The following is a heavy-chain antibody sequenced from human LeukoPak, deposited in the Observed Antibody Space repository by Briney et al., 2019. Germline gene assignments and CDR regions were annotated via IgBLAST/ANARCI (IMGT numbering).Heavy chain of an antibody. J-gene: IGHJ1*01. CDR2: TNSGGATT. Sequence: GGSLRLSCATSGFPFSDFSMSWVRQAPGKGLEWISTTNSGGATTDYAESVKGRFTISRDNSKNILYLQMSSLRVEDTAMYYCAKQSYARSLGEGGPGTLVTVSS. CDR3: AKQSYARSLGE. D-gene: IGHD2-8*01. CDR1: GFPFSDFS. V-gene: IGHV3-23*01.